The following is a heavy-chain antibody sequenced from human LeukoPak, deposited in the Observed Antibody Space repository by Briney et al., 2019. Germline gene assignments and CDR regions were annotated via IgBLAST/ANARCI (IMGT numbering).Heavy chain of an antibody. CDR1: GYSISSGYY. CDR2: IYHSGST. Sequence: SETLSLTCAVSGYSISSGYYWGWIRQPPGKGLEWIGSIYHSGSTYYNPSLKGRVTISVDTSKNQFSLKLSSVTAADTAVYYCARGFADYYYYMDVWGKGTTVTVSS. CDR3: ARGFADYYYYMDV. V-gene: IGHV4-38-2*01. J-gene: IGHJ6*03.